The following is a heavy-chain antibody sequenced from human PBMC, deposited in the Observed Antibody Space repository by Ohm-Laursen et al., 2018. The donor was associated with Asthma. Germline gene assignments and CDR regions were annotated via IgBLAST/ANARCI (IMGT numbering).Heavy chain of an antibody. D-gene: IGHD4-17*01. V-gene: IGHV3-30-3*01. CDR3: ASPTVTPFDY. CDR1: GFTFSSYA. Sequence: RSLRLSCSASGFTFSSYAMHWVRQAPGKGLEWVAVISYDGSNKYYADSVKGRFTISRDNSKNTLYLQMNSLRAEDTAVYYCASPTVTPFDYWGQGTLVTVSS. J-gene: IGHJ4*02. CDR2: ISYDGSNK.